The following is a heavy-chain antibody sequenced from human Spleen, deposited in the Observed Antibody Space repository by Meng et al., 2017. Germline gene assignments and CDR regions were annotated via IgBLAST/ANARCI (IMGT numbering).Heavy chain of an antibody. V-gene: IGHV3-11*01. Sequence: GGSLRLSCVASGFTFSDYYMIWIRQTPGKGLEWVSYISSSGSTIYYADSVKGRFTISRDNAKNSLSLQMKSLRAEDTAVYYCARDLNSGYYYDSRGFDCWGQGTLVTVSS. J-gene: IGHJ4*02. CDR3: ARDLNSGYYYDSRGFDC. D-gene: IGHD3-22*01. CDR1: GFTFSDYY. CDR2: ISSSGSTI.